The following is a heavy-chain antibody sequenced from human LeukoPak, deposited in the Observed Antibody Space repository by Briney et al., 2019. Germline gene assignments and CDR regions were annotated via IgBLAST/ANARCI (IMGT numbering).Heavy chain of an antibody. CDR3: ARSPPVDTAMAGMDV. J-gene: IGHJ6*02. CDR2: ISAYNGNT. V-gene: IGHV1-18*01. Sequence: ASVKVSCKASGYTFTSYGISWVRQAPGQGLEWMGWISAYNGNTNYAQKLQGRVTMTTDTSTSTAYVELRSLRSDDTAVYYCARSPPVDTAMAGMDVWGQGTTVTVSS. CDR1: GYTFTSYG. D-gene: IGHD5-18*01.